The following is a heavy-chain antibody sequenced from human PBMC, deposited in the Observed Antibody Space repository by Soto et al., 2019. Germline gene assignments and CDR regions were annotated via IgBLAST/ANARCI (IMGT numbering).Heavy chain of an antibody. J-gene: IGHJ6*02. V-gene: IGHV3-21*01. CDR1: GFTFSGDA. Sequence: EVQLVESGGGLVKPGGSLRLSCAASGFTFSGDAMNWVRQSPGKGLEWVSSISTTSTYIYYADSVKGRFTISRDNDNNSLHLQMNALRAEDTAVYYCTRDYVMDVWGQGTTVTVSS. D-gene: IGHD3-10*02. CDR2: ISTTSTYI. CDR3: TRDYVMDV.